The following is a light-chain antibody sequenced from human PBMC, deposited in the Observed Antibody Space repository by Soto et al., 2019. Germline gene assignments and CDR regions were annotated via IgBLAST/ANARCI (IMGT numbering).Light chain of an antibody. CDR1: QSVSSD. J-gene: IGKJ4*01. CDR2: GAS. V-gene: IGKV3-15*01. Sequence: EIVMTQSAATLSVSPGERATLSCKASQSVSSDLAWYQQKPGQAPRLLIYGASTRATGIPARFSGSGSGTDLTLTISTLQSEDFAVYYCQQYNDWPPLTFGGGTKVEIK. CDR3: QQYNDWPPLT.